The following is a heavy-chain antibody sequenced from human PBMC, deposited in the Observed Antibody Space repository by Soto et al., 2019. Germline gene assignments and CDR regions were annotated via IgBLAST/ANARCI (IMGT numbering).Heavy chain of an antibody. CDR1: GFTFASYA. D-gene: IGHD3-10*01. CDR2: ISGSYGIT. J-gene: IGHJ6*02. CDR3: AKSRRFGNFYYYYGLDV. V-gene: IGHV3-23*01. Sequence: GGSLRLSCAASGFTFASYAMSWVRQAPGKGLEWVSVISGSYGITYYADSVKGRFTISRDNSKNILYLQMNSLRAEDTAVYYCAKSRRFGNFYYYYGLDVWGQGATVTVSS.